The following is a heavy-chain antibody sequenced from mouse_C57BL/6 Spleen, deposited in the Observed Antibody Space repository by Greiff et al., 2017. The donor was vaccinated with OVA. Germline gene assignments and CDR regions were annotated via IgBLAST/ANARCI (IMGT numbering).Heavy chain of an antibody. V-gene: IGHV1-81*01. D-gene: IGHD1-1*01. CDR1: GYTFTSYG. CDR2: IYPRSGNT. CDR3: AGMFVVTTVKCFDV. Sequence: QVQLQQSGAELARPGASVKLSCKASGYTFTSYGISWVRQRTGQGLEWIGEIYPRSGNTYYNEKFKGKATLTADKSSSTAYMELRSLSSEDSAVYFCAGMFVVTTVKCFDVWGTGTTVTVSS. J-gene: IGHJ1*03.